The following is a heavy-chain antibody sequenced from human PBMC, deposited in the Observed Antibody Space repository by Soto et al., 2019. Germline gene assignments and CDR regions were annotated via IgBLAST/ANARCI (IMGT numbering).Heavy chain of an antibody. V-gene: IGHV3-66*01. CDR2: IYSGGST. Sequence: GGSLRLSCAASGFTVSSNYMSWVRQAPGKGLEWVSVIYSGGSTYYADSVKGRFTISRDNSKNTLYLQMNSLRAEDTAVYYCAREGPYYYGSGSRWDDAFDIWGQGRMVTVSS. CDR3: AREGPYYYGSGSRWDDAFDI. D-gene: IGHD3-10*01. CDR1: GFTVSSNY. J-gene: IGHJ3*02.